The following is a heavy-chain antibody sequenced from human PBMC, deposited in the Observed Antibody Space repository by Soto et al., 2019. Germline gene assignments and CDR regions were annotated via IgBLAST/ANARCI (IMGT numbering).Heavy chain of an antibody. V-gene: IGHV4-30-4*01. Sequence: PLSLTCSVSGDSISNLDYFWAWIRQPPGQALEYIGYIYKSATTYYNPSFESRVAISVDTSKSQFSLNVTSVTAADTAVYFCARGRYCLTGRCFPNWFDSWGQGALVTVSS. D-gene: IGHD7-27*01. CDR1: GDSISNLDYF. J-gene: IGHJ5*01. CDR3: ARGRYCLTGRCFPNWFDS. CDR2: IYKSATT.